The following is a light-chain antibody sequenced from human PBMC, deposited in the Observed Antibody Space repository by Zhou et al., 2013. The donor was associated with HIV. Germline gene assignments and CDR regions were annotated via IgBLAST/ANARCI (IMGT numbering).Light chain of an antibody. Sequence: DIQMTQSPASLSASVGDRVTITCRASQVISNSLAWYQQKPGKAPKLLLYAASSLESGVPSRFSGGVSGTDYTLSISSLQPEDFATYHCQQYHSTPPTFGQGTKVEIK. CDR2: AAS. CDR1: QVISNS. J-gene: IGKJ1*01. V-gene: IGKV1-NL1*01. CDR3: QQYHSTPPT.